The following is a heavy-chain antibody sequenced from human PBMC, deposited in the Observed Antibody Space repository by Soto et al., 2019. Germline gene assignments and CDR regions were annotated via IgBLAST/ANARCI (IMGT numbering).Heavy chain of an antibody. V-gene: IGHV1-3*01. Sequence: ASVKVSCKASGYTFTSYAMHWVRQAPGQRLEWMGWINAGNGNTKYSQKFQGRVTITRDTSASTAYMELSSLRSEDTAVYYCARLGYGDYYYYGMDVWGQGTTVTVSS. CDR1: GYTFTSYA. D-gene: IGHD4-17*01. CDR3: ARLGYGDYYYYGMDV. J-gene: IGHJ6*02. CDR2: INAGNGNT.